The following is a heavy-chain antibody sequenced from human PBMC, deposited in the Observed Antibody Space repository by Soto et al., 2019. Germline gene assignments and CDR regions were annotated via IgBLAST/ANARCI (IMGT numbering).Heavy chain of an antibody. V-gene: IGHV4-31*03. CDR3: AREGYGSGSYRLFDY. Sequence: QVQLQESGPGLVKPSQTLSLTCTVSGGSISSGGYYWSWIRQHPGKGLEWIGYIYYSGSTYYNPCRKGRVTLSGDPSKNQFSLKLSAVTAADTAVYYCAREGYGSGSYRLFDYWGQGTLVTVSS. CDR2: IYYSGST. J-gene: IGHJ4*02. CDR1: GGSISSGGYY. D-gene: IGHD3-10*01.